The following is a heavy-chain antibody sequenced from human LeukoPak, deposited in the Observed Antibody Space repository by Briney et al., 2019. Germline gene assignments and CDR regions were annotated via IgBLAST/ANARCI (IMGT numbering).Heavy chain of an antibody. CDR1: GGSITSGGYY. V-gene: IGHV4-31*03. CDR3: ASSRCLRASRGAGFDY. Sequence: PSQTLSLTCTVSGGSITSGGYYWNWIRQHPEKGLEWIGYGYYIGTTYYNPSLKSRVNISIDTSKNQFSLTLSSVTAADTAVYYCASSRCLRASRGAGFDYWGQGTLVTVSS. J-gene: IGHJ4*02. D-gene: IGHD3-10*01. CDR2: GYYIGTT.